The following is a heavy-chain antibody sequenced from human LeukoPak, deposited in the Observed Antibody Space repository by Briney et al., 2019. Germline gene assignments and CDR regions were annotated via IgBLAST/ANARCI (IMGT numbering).Heavy chain of an antibody. Sequence: SVKVSCKASGGTFSSYAISWVLQAPGQGLEWMGGIIPIFGTANYAQKFQGRVTITADESTSTAYMELSSLRSEDTAVYYCAREESLGGSSTPFDYWGQGTLVTVSS. CDR2: IIPIFGTA. J-gene: IGHJ4*02. CDR3: AREESLGGSSTPFDY. V-gene: IGHV1-69*01. CDR1: GGTFSSYA. D-gene: IGHD1-26*01.